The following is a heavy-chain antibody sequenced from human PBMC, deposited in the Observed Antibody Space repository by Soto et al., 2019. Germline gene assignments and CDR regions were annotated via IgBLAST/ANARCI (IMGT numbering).Heavy chain of an antibody. CDR1: GGSFSGYY. Sequence: PSETLSLTCAVYGGSFSGYYWNWIRQPPGKGLEWIGEINHSGSTDYNPSLKSRVTISFDASKNQISLQVRSATAADAAVYYCARDLKEYCSDGKCNWFDPWGQGTLVTVSS. J-gene: IGHJ5*02. CDR3: ARDLKEYCSDGKCNWFDP. V-gene: IGHV4-34*01. D-gene: IGHD2-15*01. CDR2: INHSGST.